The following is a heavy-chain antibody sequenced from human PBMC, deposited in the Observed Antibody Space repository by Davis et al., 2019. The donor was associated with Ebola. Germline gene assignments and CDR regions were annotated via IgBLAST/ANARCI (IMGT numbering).Heavy chain of an antibody. CDR1: GFTVSSNY. V-gene: IGHV3-66*01. Sequence: GESLKISCAASGFTVSSNYMSWARQAPGKGLEWVSVIYSGGSTYSADSLKGRFTISRDNSRNTLYLQINSLRAEDTAVYYCAKDPAGPLRYFDWLLRRGQGTLVTVSS. CDR3: AKDPAGPLRYFDWLLR. CDR2: IYSGGST. J-gene: IGHJ4*02. D-gene: IGHD3-9*01.